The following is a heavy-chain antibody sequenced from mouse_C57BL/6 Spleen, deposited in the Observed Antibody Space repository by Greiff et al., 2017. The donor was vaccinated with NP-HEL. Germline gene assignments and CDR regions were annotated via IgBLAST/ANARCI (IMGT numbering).Heavy chain of an antibody. CDR2: IYPGSGNT. CDR3: ARSSHYYGSSFYAMDY. D-gene: IGHD1-1*01. J-gene: IGHJ4*01. V-gene: IGHV1-76*01. Sequence: VQLQQSGAELVRPGASVKLSCKASGYTFTDYYINWVKQRPGQGLEWIARIYPGSGNTYYNEKFKGKATLTAEKSSSTAYMQLSSLTSEDSAVYFCARSSHYYGSSFYAMDYWGQGTSVTVSS. CDR1: GYTFTDYY.